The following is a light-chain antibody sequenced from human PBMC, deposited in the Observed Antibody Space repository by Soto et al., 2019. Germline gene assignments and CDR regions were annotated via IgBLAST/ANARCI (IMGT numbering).Light chain of an antibody. CDR2: GTS. Sequence: ETVLTRSPGSLSLSLGDRATLSCRASQTVSNSYLAWYQQKPGQAPRLLIYGTSSRATGIPDRFSGSGSGTDFTLTINRLEPEDFVIYYCQQYGSSPWTFGQGTKVDIK. CDR3: QQYGSSPWT. V-gene: IGKV3-20*01. CDR1: QTVSNSY. J-gene: IGKJ1*01.